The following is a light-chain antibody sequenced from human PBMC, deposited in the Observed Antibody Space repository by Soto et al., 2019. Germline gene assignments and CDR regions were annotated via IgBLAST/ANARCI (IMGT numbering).Light chain of an antibody. CDR1: ALPKKY. V-gene: IGLV3-10*01. J-gene: IGLJ1*01. CDR3: YSTDSSGNHRDV. CDR2: EDS. Sequence: SYELTQSPSVSVSPGQTARITCSGDALPKKYAYWYQQKSGQAPVLVIYEDSKRPSGIPERFSGSSSGTMATLTISGAQVEDEADYYCYSTDSSGNHRDVFGTGTKLTVL.